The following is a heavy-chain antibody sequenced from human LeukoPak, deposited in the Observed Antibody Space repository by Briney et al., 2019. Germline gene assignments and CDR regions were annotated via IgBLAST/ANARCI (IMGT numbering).Heavy chain of an antibody. CDR2: INPNSGGT. J-gene: IGHJ5*02. V-gene: IGHV1-2*02. CDR3: ARGARTPLRYFDWLLNSWFDP. Sequence: GASVKVSCKASGYTFTGYYMHWVRQAPGQGLEWMGWINPNSGGTNYAQEFQGRVTMTRDTSITTAYMDLSRLRSDDTAVYYCARGARTPLRYFDWLLNSWFDPWGQGTLVTVSS. CDR1: GYTFTGYY. D-gene: IGHD3-9*01.